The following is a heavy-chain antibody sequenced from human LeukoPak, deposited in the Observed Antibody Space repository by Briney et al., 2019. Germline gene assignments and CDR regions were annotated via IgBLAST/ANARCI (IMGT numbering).Heavy chain of an antibody. CDR2: IIPIFGTA. CDR1: GGTFSSYA. CDR3: ARDAPHDYGDYG. J-gene: IGHJ4*02. D-gene: IGHD4-17*01. V-gene: IGHV1-69*13. Sequence: ASVKVSCKASGGTFSSYAISWVRQAPGQGLEWMGRIIPIFGTANYAQKFQGRVTITADESTSTAYMELSSLRSEDTAVYYCARDAPHDYGDYGWGQGTLVTVSS.